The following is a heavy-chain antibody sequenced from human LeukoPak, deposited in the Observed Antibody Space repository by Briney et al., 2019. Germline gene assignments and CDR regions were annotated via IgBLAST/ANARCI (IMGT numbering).Heavy chain of an antibody. CDR3: GRVVGSLNYDASGDYYMDV. Sequence: RGTLTLSCEGSGFLFSSFSMGWVRQAPGEGLEWVSAISVTGTERFLTDAVKGRFTISRDNAKSLVYLEMRSLRVDDAARYYCGRVVGSLNYDASGDYYMDVWGKGTTVTVSS. CDR2: ISVTGTER. CDR1: GFLFSSFS. D-gene: IGHD3-10*01. V-gene: IGHV3-21*04. J-gene: IGHJ6*03.